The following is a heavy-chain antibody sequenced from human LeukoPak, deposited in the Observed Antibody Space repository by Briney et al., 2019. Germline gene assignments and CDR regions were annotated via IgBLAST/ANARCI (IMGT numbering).Heavy chain of an antibody. D-gene: IGHD5-18*01. CDR2: ISGRGGST. Sequence: GGSLRLSCAASGFTFSSYAMSCVRQAQGMGLEGVSAISGRGGSTYYADSVKGRFTISRDNSKNTLYLQMNSRRAEDTAVYYCAKGVGYSYGFDYWGQGTLVTVSS. CDR3: AKGVGYSYGFDY. CDR1: GFTFSSYA. V-gene: IGHV3-23*01. J-gene: IGHJ4*02.